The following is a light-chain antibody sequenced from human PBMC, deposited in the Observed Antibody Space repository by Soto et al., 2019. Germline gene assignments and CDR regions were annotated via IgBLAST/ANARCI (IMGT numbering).Light chain of an antibody. CDR1: QSVSSD. V-gene: IGKV3-11*01. CDR3: QQRSSWPPTIT. CDR2: GAS. J-gene: IGKJ5*01. Sequence: EIVMTQSPATLSVSPGERATLSCRASQSVSSDLAWYHQKPGQAPRLLIYGASTRATGIPARFSGSGSGTDFTLTISSLEPEDFAVYYCQQRSSWPPTITFGQGTRLEIK.